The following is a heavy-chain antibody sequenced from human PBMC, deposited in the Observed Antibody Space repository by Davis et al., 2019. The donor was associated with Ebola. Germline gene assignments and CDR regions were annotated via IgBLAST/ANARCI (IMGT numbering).Heavy chain of an antibody. Sequence: GESLKISCAASGFTFSTYWMTWVRQAPGKGLEWVANIKEGSDKYYVDSVKGRFTVSRDNAKNSLFLQVNSLRAEDTALYYCARAGNYASPHHFDYWGQGSLVTVSS. CDR1: GFTFSTYW. D-gene: IGHD1-7*01. CDR2: IKEGSDK. V-gene: IGHV3-7*01. J-gene: IGHJ4*02. CDR3: ARAGNYASPHHFDY.